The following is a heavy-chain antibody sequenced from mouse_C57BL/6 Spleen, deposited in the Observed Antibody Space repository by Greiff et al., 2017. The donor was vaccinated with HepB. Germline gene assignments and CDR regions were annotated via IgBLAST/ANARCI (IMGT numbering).Heavy chain of an antibody. Sequence: DVQLQESGGGLVKPGGSLKLSCAASGFTFSDYGMHWVRQAPEKGLEWVAYISSGSSTIYYADTVKGRFTISRDNAKNTLFLQMTSLRSEDTAMYYCARRGYGNSYFYWYFDVWGTGTTVTVAS. CDR3: ARRGYGNSYFYWYFDV. D-gene: IGHD2-10*02. J-gene: IGHJ1*03. CDR1: GFTFSDYG. V-gene: IGHV5-17*01. CDR2: ISSGSSTI.